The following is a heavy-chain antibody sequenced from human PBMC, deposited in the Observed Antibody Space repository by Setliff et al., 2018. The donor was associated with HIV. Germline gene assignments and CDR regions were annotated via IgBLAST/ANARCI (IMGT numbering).Heavy chain of an antibody. Sequence: ASVKVSCKASGYTFLSYGISWVRQAPGQGLEWMGIIDPGVGSPTYAQKFQGRVSLTTDTSTSTVYMGLSSLRSEDTAVYYCAKNYFHDSDYRGNVFDIWGQGTMVTVSS. CDR3: AKNYFHDSDYRGNVFDI. V-gene: IGHV1-46*01. J-gene: IGHJ3*02. CDR2: IDPGVGSP. CDR1: GYTFLSYG. D-gene: IGHD3-22*01.